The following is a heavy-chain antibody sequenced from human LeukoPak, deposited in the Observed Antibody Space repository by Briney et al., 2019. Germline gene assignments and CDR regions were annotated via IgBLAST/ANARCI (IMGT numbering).Heavy chain of an antibody. CDR2: IIPIFGTA. CDR3: AKGHYDTGTFGAFDI. V-gene: IGHV1-69*01. J-gene: IGHJ3*02. Sequence: GSSVKVSCKASGGTFSSYAISWVRQAPGQGLEWMGGIIPIFGTANYAQKFQGRATITADESTSTAYMELSSLRAEDTAVYYCAKGHYDTGTFGAFDIWGQGTMVTVSS. D-gene: IGHD3-22*01. CDR1: GGTFSSYA.